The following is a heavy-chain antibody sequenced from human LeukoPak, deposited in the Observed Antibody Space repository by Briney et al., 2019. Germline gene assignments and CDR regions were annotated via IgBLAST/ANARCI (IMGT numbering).Heavy chain of an antibody. D-gene: IGHD3-22*01. Sequence: GGSLRLSCAASGFTFSSYWMSWVRQAPGKGLEWVANIKQDGSEKYYVDSVKGRFTISRDNAKNSLYLQMNSLRAEDTAVYYCARDISATMMAGGWFDPWGQGTLVTVSS. CDR1: GFTFSSYW. CDR3: ARDISATMMAGGWFDP. J-gene: IGHJ5*02. CDR2: IKQDGSEK. V-gene: IGHV3-7*01.